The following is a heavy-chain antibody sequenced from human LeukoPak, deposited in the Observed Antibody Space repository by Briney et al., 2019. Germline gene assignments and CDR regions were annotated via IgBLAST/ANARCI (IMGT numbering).Heavy chain of an antibody. Sequence: PGGSLRLSCAASGFTFSHYALHWVRQAPGKGLEWVALIGHDGADKYYADSVKGRFLISRDNSKNMLFLQMSSLIIEDTAVYYCARNSDYYDYSPQSVWGQGTLVTVS. V-gene: IGHV3-30*04. CDR1: GFTFSHYA. D-gene: IGHD3-22*01. J-gene: IGHJ4*02. CDR3: ARNSDYYDYSPQSV. CDR2: IGHDGADK.